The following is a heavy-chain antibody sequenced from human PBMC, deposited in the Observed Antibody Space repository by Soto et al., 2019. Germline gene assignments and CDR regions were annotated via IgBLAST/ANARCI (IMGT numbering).Heavy chain of an antibody. Sequence: SETLSLTCAVSGGSISSSNWWSWVRQPPGMGLEWIGEISHSGSTNYNPSLKSRVTISVDNSKNQFSLKLSSVTAADTAVYFCARGSYYYDSSGYYHYWGQGTLVTVSS. D-gene: IGHD3-22*01. CDR2: ISHSGST. CDR1: GGSISSSNW. V-gene: IGHV4-4*02. CDR3: ARGSYYYDSSGYYHY. J-gene: IGHJ4*02.